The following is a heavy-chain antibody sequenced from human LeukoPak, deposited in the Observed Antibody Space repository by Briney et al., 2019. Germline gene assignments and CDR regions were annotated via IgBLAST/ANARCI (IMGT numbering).Heavy chain of an antibody. CDR2: INHSGST. V-gene: IGHV4-30-2*01. CDR3: ARGIGHYDFWSGYYTGMWFDP. Sequence: SQTLSLTCAVSGGSISSGGYYWSWIRQPPGKGLEWIGEINHSGSTNYNPSLKSRVTISVDTSKNQFSLKLSSVTAADTAVYYCARGIGHYDFWSGYYTGMWFDPWGQGTLVTVSS. D-gene: IGHD3-3*01. CDR1: GGSISSGGYY. J-gene: IGHJ5*02.